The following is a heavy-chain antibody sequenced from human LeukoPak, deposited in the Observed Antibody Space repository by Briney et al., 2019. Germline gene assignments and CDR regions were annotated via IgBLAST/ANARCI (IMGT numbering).Heavy chain of an antibody. CDR1: GYSFTSYW. CDR2: IYPGDSDT. V-gene: IGHV5-51*01. CDR3: ARHSMRSSGGSYLFDY. D-gene: IGHD2-15*01. Sequence: GESLKISCKGSGYSFTSYWIGWVRQIPGKGLEWMGIIYPGDSDTRYSPSFQGQVTISADKSISTAYLQWSSLKASDTAMYYCARHSMRSSGGSYLFDYWGQGTLVTISS. J-gene: IGHJ4*02.